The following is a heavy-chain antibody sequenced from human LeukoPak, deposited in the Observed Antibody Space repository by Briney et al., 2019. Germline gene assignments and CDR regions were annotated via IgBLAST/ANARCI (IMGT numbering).Heavy chain of an antibody. CDR2: INHSGST. J-gene: IGHJ4*02. CDR1: GGSFSGYY. Sequence: SETLSLTCAVYGGSFSGYYWSWIRQPPGKGLEWIGEINHSGSTNYNPSLKSRVTISVDTSKNQFSLKLSSVTAADSAVYYCARLSRLGIYYFDSWGQGTLVTVSS. V-gene: IGHV4-34*01. CDR3: ARLSRLGIYYFDS. D-gene: IGHD7-27*01.